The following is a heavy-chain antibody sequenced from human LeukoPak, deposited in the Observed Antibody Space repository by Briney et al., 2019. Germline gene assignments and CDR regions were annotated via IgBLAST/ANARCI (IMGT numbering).Heavy chain of an antibody. CDR2: ISSSSSSI. CDR1: GFTFSSHG. V-gene: IGHV3-21*01. D-gene: IGHD2-21*02. J-gene: IGHJ4*02. Sequence: PGGSLRLSCVDFGFTFSSHGMIWVRQAPGKGLEWVSFISSSSSSINYADSVKGRFTTSRDNAKNSVYLQMNSLRVEDTATYYCAREYAVTGNFDYWGQGALVSVSS. CDR3: AREYAVTGNFDY.